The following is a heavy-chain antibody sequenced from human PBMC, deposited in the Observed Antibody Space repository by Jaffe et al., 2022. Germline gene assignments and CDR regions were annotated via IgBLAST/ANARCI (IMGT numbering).Heavy chain of an antibody. CDR1: GFTFSSYG. CDR3: AKNGGSYYRPPFDY. D-gene: IGHD1-26*01. V-gene: IGHV3-30*02. J-gene: IGHJ4*02. CDR2: IRYDGSNK. Sequence: QVQLVESGGGVVQPGGSLRLSCAASGFTFSSYGMHWVRQAPGKGLEWVAFIRYDGSNKYYADSVKGRFTISRDNSKNTLYLQMNSLRAEDTAVYYCAKNGGSYYRPPFDYWGQGTLVTVSS.